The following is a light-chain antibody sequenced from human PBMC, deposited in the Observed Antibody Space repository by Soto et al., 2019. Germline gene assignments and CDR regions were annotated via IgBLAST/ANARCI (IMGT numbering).Light chain of an antibody. CDR2: LNSDGRH. Sequence: QLVLTQSPSASASLGASVKLTCALISGHSSYALAWHKQQPEKGPRALMTLNSDGRHTRGEGIPDRFSGSSSGAERYLTISSLQSEDEADYYCQTWGTGILVFGGGTKLTVL. CDR1: SGHSSYA. J-gene: IGLJ3*02. V-gene: IGLV4-69*01. CDR3: QTWGTGILV.